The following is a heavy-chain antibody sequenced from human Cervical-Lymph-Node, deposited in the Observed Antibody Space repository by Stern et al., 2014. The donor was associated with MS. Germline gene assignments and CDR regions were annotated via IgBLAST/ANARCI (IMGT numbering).Heavy chain of an antibody. CDR3: ARERLRDFNDYHFDS. Sequence: QVRLVQSGPEVRQPGASVRVSCKASGYTFTTPNYGIAWVREAPGRGLEWMGWISSYNGNTVYAQNLQDRVTMTTDTSASTAYMELRSLRSDDTAFYYCARERLRDFNDYHFDSWGQGTLVTVSS. CDR1: GYTFTTPNYG. V-gene: IGHV1-18*01. CDR2: ISSYNGNT. D-gene: IGHD4-11*01. J-gene: IGHJ4*02.